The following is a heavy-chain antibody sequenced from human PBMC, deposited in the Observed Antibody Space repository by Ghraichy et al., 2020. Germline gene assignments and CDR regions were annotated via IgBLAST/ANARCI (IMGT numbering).Heavy chain of an antibody. CDR3: ARAGNTYASAAGTYNWFDP. J-gene: IGHJ5*02. CDR2: ISSSGSTI. Sequence: LSLTCAASGFTFSSYEMNWVRQAPGKGLEWISYISSSGSTIYYADSVKGRFTISRDNAKNSLYLQMNSLRAEDTAVYYCARAGNTYASAAGTYNWFDPWGQGTLVTAST. CDR1: GFTFSSYE. V-gene: IGHV3-48*03. D-gene: IGHD6-13*01.